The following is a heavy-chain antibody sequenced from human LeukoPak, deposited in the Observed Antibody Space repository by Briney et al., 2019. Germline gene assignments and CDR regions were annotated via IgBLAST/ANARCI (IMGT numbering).Heavy chain of an antibody. CDR2: ISPNSGDT. CDR3: ARDLQDSRDFWSGYPLDY. V-gene: IGHV1-2*02. J-gene: IGHJ4*02. Sequence: ASVKVSCAASGDSFTGYYMRWVRQAPGQGLEWMGWISPNSGDTNSAQNLQGRVTMTRDTSISTAYMELSRLRSDDTAVYYSARDLQDSRDFWSGYPLDYWGQGTLVTVSS. D-gene: IGHD3-3*01. CDR1: GDSFTGYY.